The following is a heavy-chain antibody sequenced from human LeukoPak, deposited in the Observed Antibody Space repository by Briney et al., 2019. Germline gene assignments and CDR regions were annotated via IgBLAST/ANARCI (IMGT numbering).Heavy chain of an antibody. CDR3: ATQRVRYTLTGYYSYYFDY. Sequence: ASVKVSCKVSGYTLTELSMHWVRQAPGKGLEWMGGLDPEDGETIYAQKFQGRVTMTEDTSTDTAYMELSSLRSEGTAVYYCATQRVRYTLTGYYSYYFDYWGQGTLVTVSS. V-gene: IGHV1-24*01. CDR2: LDPEDGET. J-gene: IGHJ4*02. CDR1: GYTLTELS. D-gene: IGHD3-9*01.